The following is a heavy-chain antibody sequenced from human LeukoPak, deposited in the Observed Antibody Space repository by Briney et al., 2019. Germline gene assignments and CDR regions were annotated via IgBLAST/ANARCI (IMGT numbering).Heavy chain of an antibody. D-gene: IGHD3-22*01. J-gene: IGHJ4*02. V-gene: IGHV3-33*01. CDR2: TWYDGSNN. CDR1: GFTFRTSA. Sequence: GGSLRLSCAASGFTFRTSAFSWVRQSPGRGLEWVAVTWYDGSNNYYADSVKGRFTISRDNSKNTLFLQMNSLRAEDTAVYYCARDGRDYYDSSGYLDFWGQGTLVTVSS. CDR3: ARDGRDYYDSSGYLDF.